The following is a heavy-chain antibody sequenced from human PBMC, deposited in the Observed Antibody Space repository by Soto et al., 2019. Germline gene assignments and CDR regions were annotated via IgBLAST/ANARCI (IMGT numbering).Heavy chain of an antibody. CDR3: ARTRIFGVVTGYNWFAP. CDR1: GGSISSYY. V-gene: IGHV4-59*01. J-gene: IGHJ5*02. Sequence: WETLSLTCPGSGGSISSYYWSWIRQPPGKGLEWIGYIYYSGSTNYNPSLKSRVTISVDTSKNQFSLKLSSVTAADTAVYYCARTRIFGVVTGYNWFAPWAQGTLVIV. CDR2: IYYSGST. D-gene: IGHD3-3*01.